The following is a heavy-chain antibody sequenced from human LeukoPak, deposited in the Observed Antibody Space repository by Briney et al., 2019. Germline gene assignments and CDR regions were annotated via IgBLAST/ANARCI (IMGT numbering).Heavy chain of an antibody. CDR3: AKANGGDYGDVFDY. D-gene: IGHD4-17*01. CDR1: GFTFSSYA. J-gene: IGHJ4*02. Sequence: GGSLRLSCAASGFTFSSYAMHWVRQAPGKGLEWVAVISYDGSNKYYADSVKGRFTISRDNSKNTLYLQMNSLRAEDTAVYYCAKANGGDYGDVFDYWGQGTLVTVSS. V-gene: IGHV3-30*04. CDR2: ISYDGSNK.